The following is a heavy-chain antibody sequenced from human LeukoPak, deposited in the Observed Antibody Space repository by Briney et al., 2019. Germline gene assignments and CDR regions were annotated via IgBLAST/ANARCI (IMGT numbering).Heavy chain of an antibody. CDR1: GFTFSSCA. CDR2: ISSNGGSA. D-gene: IGHD2-21*02. Sequence: GGSLRLSCAASGFTFSSCAMHWVRQAPGKGLEYVSAISSNGGSAYYANSVKGRFTISRDNSKNTLYLQMGSLRAEDMAVYYCARDDLGQFDPWGQGTLVTVSS. J-gene: IGHJ5*02. CDR3: ARDDLGQFDP. V-gene: IGHV3-64*01.